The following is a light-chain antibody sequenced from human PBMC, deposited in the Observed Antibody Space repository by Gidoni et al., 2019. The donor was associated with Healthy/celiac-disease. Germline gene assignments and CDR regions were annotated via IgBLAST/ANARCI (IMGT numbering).Light chain of an antibody. CDR3: QQYNSYSGP. V-gene: IGKV1-5*03. CDR2: KAS. J-gene: IGKJ1*01. Sequence: DIQMNQSPSTLSASVGDRVTITCRASQSISSWLAWYPQKPGKAPKLLIYKASSLESGVPSRFSGSVSGTEFTLTISSLLPDDFATYYCQQYNSYSGPFGQGTKVEIK. CDR1: QSISSW.